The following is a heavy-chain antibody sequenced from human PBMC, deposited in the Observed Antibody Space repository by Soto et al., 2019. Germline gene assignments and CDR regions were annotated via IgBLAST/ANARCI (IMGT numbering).Heavy chain of an antibody. Sequence: TGGSLRLSCAASGFTFISYAMSWVRQAPGKGLEWVSAISGSGGSTYYADSVKGRFTISRDNSKNTLYLQMNSLRAEDTAVYYCAKALLPLYCSGGSCYRDDAFDIWGQGTMVTVSS. V-gene: IGHV3-23*01. J-gene: IGHJ3*02. D-gene: IGHD2-15*01. CDR2: ISGSGGST. CDR1: GFTFISYA. CDR3: AKALLPLYCSGGSCYRDDAFDI.